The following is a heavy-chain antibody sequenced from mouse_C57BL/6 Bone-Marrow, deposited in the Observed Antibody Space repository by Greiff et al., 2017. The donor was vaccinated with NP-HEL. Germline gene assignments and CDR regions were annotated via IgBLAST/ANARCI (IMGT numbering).Heavy chain of an antibody. D-gene: IGHD2-3*01. CDR1: GFTFSSYA. J-gene: IGHJ2*01. Sequence: EVQGVESGEGLVKPGGSLKLSCAASGFTFSSYAMSWVRQTPEKRLEWVAYISSGGDYIYYADTVKGRFTISSDNARNTLYLQMSSLKSEDTAMYYCTRDLYDGYLSWFDYWGQGTTLTVSS. CDR3: TRDLYDGYLSWFDY. V-gene: IGHV5-9-1*02. CDR2: ISSGGDYI.